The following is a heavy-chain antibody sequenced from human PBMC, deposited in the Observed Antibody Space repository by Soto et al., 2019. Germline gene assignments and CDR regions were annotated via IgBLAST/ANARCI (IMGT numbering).Heavy chain of an antibody. CDR2: ISYDGSNK. CDR3: ARDPGGSSSWYNWFDP. V-gene: IGHV3-30-3*01. D-gene: IGHD6-13*01. J-gene: IGHJ5*02. CDR1: GFTFSSYA. Sequence: QVQLVESGGGVVQPGRSLRLSCAASGFTFSSYAMHWVRQAPGKGLEWVAVISYDGSNKYYADSVKGRFTISRDNSKNTLYLQMNSLRAEDTAVYYCARDPGGSSSWYNWFDPWGQGTLVTVSS.